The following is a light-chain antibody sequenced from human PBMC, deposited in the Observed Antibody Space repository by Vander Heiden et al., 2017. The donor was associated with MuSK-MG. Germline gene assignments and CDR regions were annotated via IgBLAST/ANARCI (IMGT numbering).Light chain of an antibody. CDR3: QQYGNCL. Sequence: EIVLTQSPGTLSLSPGERATLSCRASQSVSSSYLAWYQQKPGQAPRRLIYGASSRATGIPDRFSGSGSGTDFTLTISRLEPEDFAVYYSQQYGNCLFGGGTKVEIK. J-gene: IGKJ4*01. CDR2: GAS. V-gene: IGKV3-20*01. CDR1: QSVSSSY.